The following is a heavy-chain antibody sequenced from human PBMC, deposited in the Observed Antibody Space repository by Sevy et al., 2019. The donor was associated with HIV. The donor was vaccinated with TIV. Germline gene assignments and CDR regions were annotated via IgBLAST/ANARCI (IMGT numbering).Heavy chain of an antibody. Sequence: GGSLRLSCAASTFSVTDNYMSWVRQAPGKGLEWVSTIYSGGSTFYADSVKGRFTISRDNSKNTLYLQMNSLRAEDTAVYYCARDRYYDASGYYYYYYGFDVWGQGTTVTVSS. J-gene: IGHJ6*02. D-gene: IGHD3-22*01. CDR3: ARDRYYDASGYYYYYYGFDV. CDR1: TFSVTDNY. CDR2: IYSGGST. V-gene: IGHV3-66*01.